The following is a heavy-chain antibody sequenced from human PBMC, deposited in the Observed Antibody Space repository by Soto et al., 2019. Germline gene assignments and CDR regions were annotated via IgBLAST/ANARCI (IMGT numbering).Heavy chain of an antibody. CDR2: LSYEGSEE. CDR3: ALTRRSSLLEVAGPGFEY. D-gene: IGHD6-19*01. CDR1: GFNFGVFG. Sequence: QVRLVESGGGVVQPGRSLRLSCAASGFNFGVFGMHWVRRAPGKGLEWLSVLSYEGSEEYYAYSVRGRFTISRDNSKNTLFLQMDSLRVDDTGVYYCALTRRSSLLEVAGPGFEYWGQGTLVTVS. J-gene: IGHJ4*02. V-gene: IGHV3-30*03.